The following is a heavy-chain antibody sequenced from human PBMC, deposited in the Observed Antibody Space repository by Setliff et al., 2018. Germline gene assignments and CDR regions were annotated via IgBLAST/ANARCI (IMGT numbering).Heavy chain of an antibody. CDR3: ARAKTRILGV. V-gene: IGHV4-34*01. CDR2: INYLGNT. CDR1: GGSFSGYY. J-gene: IGHJ6*04. Sequence: PSETLSLTCAVYGGSFSGYYWSWIRQPPGKGLEWIGDINYLGNTNYNPSLKTRVTISVDTSKNQFSLKLVSMTAADTAVYYCARAKTRILGVWGKGTTVTVSS. D-gene: IGHD2-15*01.